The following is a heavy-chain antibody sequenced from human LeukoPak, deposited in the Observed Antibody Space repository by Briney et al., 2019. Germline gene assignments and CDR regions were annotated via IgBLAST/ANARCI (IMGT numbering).Heavy chain of an antibody. D-gene: IGHD2-2*01. V-gene: IGHV4-31*03. CDR2: KYYSGSA. CDR3: ETPYCSSISCLDVFNM. J-gene: IGHJ3*02. CDR1: GVSVSDGRYY. Sequence: PSETLSLTCSVSGVSVSDGRYYWTWIRQHPGKGLEWIGYKYYSGSAKYNPSLKSRLTISIDTSKNQFSLQLSSVTAADTATYYCETPYCSSISCLDVFNMWGQGTRVTVSS.